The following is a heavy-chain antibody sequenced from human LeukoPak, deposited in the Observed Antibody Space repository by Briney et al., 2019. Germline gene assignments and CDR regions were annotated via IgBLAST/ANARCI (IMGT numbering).Heavy chain of an antibody. D-gene: IGHD2-2*01. CDR3: ARGVRKAAASFDY. J-gene: IGHJ4*02. V-gene: IGHV1-69*13. CDR1: GGTFSTYA. Sequence: SVKVSCKASGGTFSTYAISWVRQAPGQGLEWMGGIIPIFGTPNYAQKFQGRVTITAAESTNTANMELSNLRSEDTAVYYCARGVRKAAASFDYWGQGTLVTVSS. CDR2: IIPIFGTP.